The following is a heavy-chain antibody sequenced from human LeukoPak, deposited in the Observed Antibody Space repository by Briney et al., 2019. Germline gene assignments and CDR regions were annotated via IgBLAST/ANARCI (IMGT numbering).Heavy chain of an antibody. Sequence: PGGSLRLSCAASGFTFSSYGTHWVRQAPGKGLEWVAFIRYDGSNKYYADSVKGRFTISRDNSKNTLYLQMNSLRAEDTAVYYCAKDATTLPYYYYYMDVWGKGTTVTVSS. CDR3: AKDATTLPYYYYYMDV. CDR2: IRYDGSNK. CDR1: GFTFSSYG. V-gene: IGHV3-30*02. J-gene: IGHJ6*03. D-gene: IGHD4-17*01.